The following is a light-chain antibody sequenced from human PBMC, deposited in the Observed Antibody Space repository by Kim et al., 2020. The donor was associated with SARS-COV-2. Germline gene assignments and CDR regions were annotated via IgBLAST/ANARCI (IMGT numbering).Light chain of an antibody. Sequence: GQKVTTSSSGSSSNIGNNYVTWYQHFPGTAPKLLIYDNTKRPSGIPERFSGSKSGTSATLGITGLQTGDEADYYCGTWDGSLSVGVFGGGTQLTVL. V-gene: IGLV1-51*01. CDR2: DNT. J-gene: IGLJ2*01. CDR3: GTWDGSLSVGV. CDR1: SSNIGNNY.